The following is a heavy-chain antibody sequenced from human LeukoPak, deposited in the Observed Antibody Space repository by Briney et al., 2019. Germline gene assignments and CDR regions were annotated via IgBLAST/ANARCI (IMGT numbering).Heavy chain of an antibody. CDR2: FDPEDGET. J-gene: IGHJ6*04. CDR3: ATDRRVRGVMSHYGMDV. Sequence: GASVKVSCKVSGYTLAELSMHWLRQAPGKGLEWMGGFDPEDGETIYAQKFQGRVTMTEDTSTDTAYMELSSLRSEDTAVYYCATDRRVRGVMSHYGMDVWGKGTTVTVSS. V-gene: IGHV1-24*01. D-gene: IGHD3-10*01. CDR1: GYTLAELS.